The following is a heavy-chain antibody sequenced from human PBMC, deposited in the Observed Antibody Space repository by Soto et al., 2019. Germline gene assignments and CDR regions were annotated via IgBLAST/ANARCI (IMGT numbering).Heavy chain of an antibody. CDR1: GFTFSSYA. V-gene: IGHV3-23*01. J-gene: IGHJ4*02. CDR2: ISGSGGST. D-gene: IGHD3-10*01. Sequence: GGSLRLSCAASGFTFSSYAMSWVRQAPGKGLEWVSAISGSGGSTYYADSVKGRFTISRDNSKNTLYLQMNSLRAEDTAVYYCAKARVTMVRGVISSFDYWGQGTLVTVSS. CDR3: AKARVTMVRGVISSFDY.